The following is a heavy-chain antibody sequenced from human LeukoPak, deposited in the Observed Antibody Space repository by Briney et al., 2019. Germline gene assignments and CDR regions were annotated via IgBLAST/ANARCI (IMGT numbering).Heavy chain of an antibody. CDR1: GGSISSGGYY. CDR2: IYHSGNT. D-gene: IGHD4-23*01. V-gene: IGHV4-31*03. J-gene: IGHJ3*01. CDR3: ARDLGYGGYTYSAFDV. Sequence: SETLSLTYTVSGGSISSGGYYWSWIRQHPGKGLEWIGSIYHSGNTFYNPSLKSRLIISVDTSKNHFSLKLSSVTAADTAVYYCARDLGYGGYTYSAFDVWGQGTMVTVSS.